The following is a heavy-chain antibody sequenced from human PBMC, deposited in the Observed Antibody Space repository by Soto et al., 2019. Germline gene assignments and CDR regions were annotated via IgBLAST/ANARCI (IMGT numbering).Heavy chain of an antibody. CDR2: IVVGGGNT. V-gene: IGHV1-58*01. D-gene: IGHD3-22*01. Sequence: SVKVSCKTSGFTFTSSAVQWVRQARGQRLEWIGWIVVGGGNTNYAQKFQERVTITRDMSKSTAYMELSSLRSEDTAVYYCAATPFHYDSSGYYQLTIDYWGQGTLVNVSS. J-gene: IGHJ4*02. CDR3: AATPFHYDSSGYYQLTIDY. CDR1: GFTFTSSA.